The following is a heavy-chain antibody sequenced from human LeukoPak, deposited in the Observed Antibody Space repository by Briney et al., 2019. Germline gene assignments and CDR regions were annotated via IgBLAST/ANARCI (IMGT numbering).Heavy chain of an antibody. Sequence: GGSLRLSCAASGFTFSSYSMNRVRQAPGKGLEWVSSISSSSGYIYYADSVKGRFTVSRDNAKNSLYLQMNSLRAEDTAVYYCARTSIAAAGMMDYWGQGTLVTVSS. CDR3: ARTSIAAAGMMDY. J-gene: IGHJ4*02. CDR1: GFTFSSYS. D-gene: IGHD6-13*01. V-gene: IGHV3-21*01. CDR2: ISSSSGYI.